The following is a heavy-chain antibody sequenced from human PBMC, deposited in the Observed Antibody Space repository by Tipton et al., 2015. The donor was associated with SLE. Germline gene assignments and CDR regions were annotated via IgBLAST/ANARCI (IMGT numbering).Heavy chain of an antibody. Sequence: TLSLTCTVSGYSISSGYYWGWIRQPPGKGLEWIGSIYHSGSTYYNPSLKSRVTISVDTSKNQFSLKLSSVTAADTAVYYCARRQIAGANYFDYWGQGTPVTVSS. D-gene: IGHD1-14*01. CDR2: IYHSGST. CDR3: ARRQIAGANYFDY. CDR1: GYSISSGYY. J-gene: IGHJ4*02. V-gene: IGHV4-38-2*02.